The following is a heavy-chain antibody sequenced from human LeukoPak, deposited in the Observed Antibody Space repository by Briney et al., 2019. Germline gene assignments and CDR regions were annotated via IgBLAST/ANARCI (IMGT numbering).Heavy chain of an antibody. D-gene: IGHD5-12*01. CDR3: ARGYSGYDRGNFDY. CDR1: GYTLTSYG. CDR2: ISAYNGNT. Sequence: GASVKVYCKASGYTLTSYGISWVRQAPGQGLEWMGWISAYNGNTNYAQKLQGRVTMTTDTSTSTAYMELRSLRSDDTAVYYCARGYSGYDRGNFDYWGQGTLVTVSS. J-gene: IGHJ4*02. V-gene: IGHV1-18*01.